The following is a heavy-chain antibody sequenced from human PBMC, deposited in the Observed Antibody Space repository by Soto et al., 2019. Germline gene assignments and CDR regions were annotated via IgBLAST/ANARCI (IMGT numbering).Heavy chain of an antibody. Sequence: QLQLQESGPGLVKPSETLSLTCTVSGGSISSSSYYWGWIRQPPGKGLEWIGSIYYSGSTYYNPSLKSRVTISVDTSKNRFALKLSSVTAADTAVYYCARPGTRRSSSWYFDPWGQGTLVTVSS. CDR1: GGSISSSSYY. V-gene: IGHV4-39*01. CDR2: IYYSGST. CDR3: ARPGTRRSSSWYFDP. D-gene: IGHD6-13*01. J-gene: IGHJ5*02.